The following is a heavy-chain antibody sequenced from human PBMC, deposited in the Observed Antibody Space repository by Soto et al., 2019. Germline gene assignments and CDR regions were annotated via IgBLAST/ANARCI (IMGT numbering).Heavy chain of an antibody. J-gene: IGHJ4*02. CDR2: TKNKTNRGTT. Sequence: TGKGLEWVGFTKNKTNRGTTEYAASVKGRSTISRDDSKSIAYLQMNSLKTEDTAVYYYIRGHKPAGDGTTFREFWGKGTPVTVSP. V-gene: IGHV3-49*02. D-gene: IGHD6-19*01. CDR3: IRGHKPAGDGTTFREF.